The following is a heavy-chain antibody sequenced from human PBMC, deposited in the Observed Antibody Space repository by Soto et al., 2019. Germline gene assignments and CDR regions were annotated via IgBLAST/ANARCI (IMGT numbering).Heavy chain of an antibody. CDR2: TSHDGVT. V-gene: IGHV4-4*02. Sequence: SETLSLTCAVSSRSIDNVYWWSWVRQSPGKGLEWIGETSHDGVTYYNPSLKSRVTISLFTSNDQFSLELDSVTAADTAVYYCARGLITGNSYSGGCYYVDYWGQGTPLSVS. CDR3: ARGLITGNSYSGGCYYVDY. J-gene: IGHJ4*02. CDR1: SRSIDNVYW. D-gene: IGHD3-10*01.